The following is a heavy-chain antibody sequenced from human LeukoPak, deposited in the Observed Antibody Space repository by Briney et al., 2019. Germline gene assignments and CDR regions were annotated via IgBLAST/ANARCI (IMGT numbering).Heavy chain of an antibody. J-gene: IGHJ6*02. CDR3: ATDPNQPTYGMDV. V-gene: IGHV3-33*03. CDR1: GITFSRTG. D-gene: IGHD1-14*01. CDR2: IWNDGSNK. Sequence: PGGSLRLPCAASGITFSRTGMHWVRQAPGKGLEWVAVIWNDGSNKYYADSVKGRFTISRDNSKNTLYLQMNSLRAEDTAVYYCATDPNQPTYGMDVWGQGTTVTVSS.